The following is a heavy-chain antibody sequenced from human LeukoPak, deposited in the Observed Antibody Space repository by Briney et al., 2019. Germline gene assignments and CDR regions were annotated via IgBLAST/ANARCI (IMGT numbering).Heavy chain of an antibody. V-gene: IGHV4-39*01. CDR1: GGSISSSSYY. Sequence: KPSETLSLTCTVSGGSISSSSYYWGWIRQPPGKGLEWIGSIYYSGSTYYNPSLKSRVTISVDTSKNQFSLKLSSVTAADTAVYYCASYYCDSSAYYGPFDYWGQGTLVTVSS. J-gene: IGHJ4*02. CDR3: ASYYCDSSAYYGPFDY. CDR2: IYYSGST. D-gene: IGHD3-22*01.